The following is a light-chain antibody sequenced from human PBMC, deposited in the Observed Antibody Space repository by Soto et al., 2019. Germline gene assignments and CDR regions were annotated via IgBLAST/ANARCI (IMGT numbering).Light chain of an antibody. J-gene: IGLJ2*01. CDR2: EVS. Sequence: QSALTQPASASGSPGQSITISCTGTSSDVGDYDYVSWYQQYAGKAPKMMIYEVSNRPSGVSNRFSGSKSGNTGSLTISGLQAEDEADYYCSSYRSSNTLLFGGGTKLTVL. CDR1: SSDVGDYDY. V-gene: IGLV2-14*01. CDR3: SSYRSSNTLL.